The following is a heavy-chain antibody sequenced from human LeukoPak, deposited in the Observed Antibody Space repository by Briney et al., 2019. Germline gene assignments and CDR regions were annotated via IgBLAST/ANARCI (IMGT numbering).Heavy chain of an antibody. V-gene: IGHV4-30-4*01. D-gene: IGHD3-10*01. J-gene: IGHJ4*02. Sequence: SQTLSLTCTVSGGSISSGDYYWSWIRQPPGKGLEWIGYIYYSGSTYYNPSLKSRVTISVDTSKNQFSLKPSSVTAADTAVYYCAREQPYYYGSGAYYFDYWGQGTLVTVSS. CDR3: AREQPYYYGSGAYYFDY. CDR2: IYYSGST. CDR1: GGSISSGDYY.